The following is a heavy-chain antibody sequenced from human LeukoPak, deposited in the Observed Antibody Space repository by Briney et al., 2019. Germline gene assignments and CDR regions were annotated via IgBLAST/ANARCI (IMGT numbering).Heavy chain of an antibody. CDR1: GFSISSIY. CDR3: AALWRYYYYYYGMDV. CDR2: ISSSGSTI. J-gene: IGHJ6*02. D-gene: IGHD3-16*01. V-gene: IGHV3-48*03. Sequence: PGGSLRLSCEVSGFSISSIYMSWLRQAPGKGLEGVSYISSSGSTIYYADSVKGRFTISRDNAKNSLYLQMNSLRAEDTAAYYCAALWRYYYYYYGMDVWGQGTTVTVSS.